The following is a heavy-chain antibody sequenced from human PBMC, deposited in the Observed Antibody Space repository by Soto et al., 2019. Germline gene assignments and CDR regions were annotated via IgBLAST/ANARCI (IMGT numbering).Heavy chain of an antibody. D-gene: IGHD3-16*01. CDR3: TVGGAGHPFDY. V-gene: IGHV4-61*01. CDR1: GGSVRDGSYY. Sequence: QVQLQESGPGLVKPSETLSLICTVSGGSVRDGSYYWAWLRQPPGKGLEWIGHIYHSGSTIYNPSLKSRVTISIDTSENQSSLKLSSVTTADTAVYYCTVGGAGHPFDYWGQGTLVTVSS. CDR2: IYHSGST. J-gene: IGHJ4*02.